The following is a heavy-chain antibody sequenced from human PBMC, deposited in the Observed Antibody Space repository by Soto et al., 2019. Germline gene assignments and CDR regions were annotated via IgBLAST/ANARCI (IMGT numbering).Heavy chain of an antibody. CDR3: ARRRGTKGCSGGSCYPPHYGMDV. CDR2: INHSGST. D-gene: IGHD2-15*01. V-gene: IGHV4-34*01. Sequence: SETLSLTCAVYGGSFSGYYWSWIRQPPGKGLEWIGEINHSGSTNYNPSLKSRVTISVDKSKNQFSLKLSSVTAADTAVYYCARRRGTKGCSGGSCYPPHYGMDVWGQGTTVTVSS. CDR1: GGSFSGYY. J-gene: IGHJ6*02.